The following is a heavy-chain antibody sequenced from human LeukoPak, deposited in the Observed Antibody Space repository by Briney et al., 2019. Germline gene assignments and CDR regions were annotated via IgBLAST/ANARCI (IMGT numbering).Heavy chain of an antibody. Sequence: HAGGSLRLSCAASGFTVSSNYMSWVRQAPGKGLEWVSYISSSGSTIYYADSVKGRFTISRDNAKNSLYLQMNSLRAEDTAVYYCARDREMATIDWGQGTLVTVSS. CDR2: ISSSGSTI. V-gene: IGHV3-48*03. D-gene: IGHD5-24*01. CDR1: GFTVSSNY. CDR3: ARDREMATID. J-gene: IGHJ4*02.